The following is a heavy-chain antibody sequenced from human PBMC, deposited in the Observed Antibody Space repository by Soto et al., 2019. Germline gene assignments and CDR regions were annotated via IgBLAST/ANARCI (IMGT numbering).Heavy chain of an antibody. J-gene: IGHJ6*03. Sequence: SQTLSLTCAISGDSVSSNSAAWNWIRQSPSRGLEWLGRTYYRSKWYNDYAVSVKSRITINPDTSKNQFSLQLNSVTPEETAVYYCARDGRQQLADYYYYYYMDVWGKGTTVTVSS. V-gene: IGHV6-1*01. CDR1: GDSVSSNSAA. D-gene: IGHD6-13*01. CDR3: ARDGRQQLADYYYYYYMDV. CDR2: TYYRSKWYN.